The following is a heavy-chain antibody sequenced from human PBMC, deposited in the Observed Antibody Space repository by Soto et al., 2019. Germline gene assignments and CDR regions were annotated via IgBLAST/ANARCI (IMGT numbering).Heavy chain of an antibody. Sequence: SETLSLTSTVSGGSISSGDYYWGWIRQSPGKGLEWIGYIFYTGSTYYNSSLKSRLTISIDTSKNQFSLKLSSVTAADTAVYYCARESLWFGELLSYFDNWGQGTLVTVSS. V-gene: IGHV4-30-4*01. J-gene: IGHJ4*02. CDR3: ARESLWFGELLSYFDN. CDR1: GGSISSGDYY. D-gene: IGHD3-10*01. CDR2: IFYTGST.